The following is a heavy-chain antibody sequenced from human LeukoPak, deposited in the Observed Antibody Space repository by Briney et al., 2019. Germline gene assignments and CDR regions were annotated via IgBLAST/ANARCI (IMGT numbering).Heavy chain of an antibody. J-gene: IGHJ4*02. CDR1: GGSFSDYF. Sequence: SETLSLTCAIYGGSFSDYFWSWIRQPPGKGLEWIGEINHSGSINYNPSLKSRVTISVDTSKNQFSLKLSSVTAADTAVYFCARSHSSSSEVSLGYWGQGTLVTVSS. D-gene: IGHD6-6*01. V-gene: IGHV4-34*01. CDR2: INHSGSI. CDR3: ARSHSSSSEVSLGY.